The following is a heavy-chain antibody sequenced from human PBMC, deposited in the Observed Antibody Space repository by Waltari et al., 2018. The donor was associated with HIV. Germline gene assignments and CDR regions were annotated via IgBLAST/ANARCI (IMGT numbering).Heavy chain of an antibody. V-gene: IGHV4-39*01. J-gene: IGHJ5*02. Sequence: QLQLQESGPGLVKPSETLSLTCTVSGGPISSTTNYWAWIRQPPGKGLECIGGISNTGRTYFNPSLRSRATLSVDTSKNQFFLRLSSVTAADTAVYHCARRPPDLNWYDPWGQGTLVTVSS. CDR2: ISNTGRT. D-gene: IGHD3-3*01. CDR1: GGPISSTTNY. CDR3: ARRPPDLNWYDP.